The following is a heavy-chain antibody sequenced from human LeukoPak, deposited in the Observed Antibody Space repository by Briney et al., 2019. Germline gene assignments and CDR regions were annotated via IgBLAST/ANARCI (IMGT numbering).Heavy chain of an antibody. Sequence: GGSLRLSCAASGFSFNTYWMTWVRQAPGKGLEWAANIKQDGSEKDYVDSVKGRFTISRDNGKNSLYLQMNSLRGDDTAVYYCARVRGDRDILTGYFKLYFDYWGQGTLVTVSS. CDR2: IKQDGSEK. CDR1: GFSFNTYW. CDR3: ARVRGDRDILTGYFKLYFDY. V-gene: IGHV3-7*04. D-gene: IGHD3-9*01. J-gene: IGHJ4*02.